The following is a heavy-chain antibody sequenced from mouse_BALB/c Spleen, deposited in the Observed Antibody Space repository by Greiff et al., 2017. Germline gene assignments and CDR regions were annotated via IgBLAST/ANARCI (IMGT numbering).Heavy chain of an antibody. CDR3: AKSYYRYEGDFDD. Sequence: QVQLKQSGPGLVAPSQSLSITCTVSGFSLTSYGVHWVRQPPGKGLEWLGVIWAGGSTNYNSALMSRLSISKDNSKSQVFLKMNSLQTDDTAMYYCAKSYYRYEGDFDDWGQGTTLTVSS. D-gene: IGHD2-14*01. J-gene: IGHJ2*01. CDR2: IWAGGST. CDR1: GFSLTSYG. V-gene: IGHV2-9*02.